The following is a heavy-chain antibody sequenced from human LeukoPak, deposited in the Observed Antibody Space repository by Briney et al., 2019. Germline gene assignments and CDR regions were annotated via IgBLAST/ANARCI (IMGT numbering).Heavy chain of an antibody. D-gene: IGHD2-2*01. V-gene: IGHV3-23*01. CDR1: RFTFSSYA. CDR3: AKLAHRLVVVPAAVSVNYFFDY. CDR2: ISGSGGNT. Sequence: GGSLRLSCAASRFTFSSYAMSWVRQAPGKGLEWVSAISGSGGNTYYADSVKGRFTISRDNSKNTLYLQMNSLRAEDTAVYYCAKLAHRLVVVPAAVSVNYFFDYWGQGTLVTVSS. J-gene: IGHJ4*02.